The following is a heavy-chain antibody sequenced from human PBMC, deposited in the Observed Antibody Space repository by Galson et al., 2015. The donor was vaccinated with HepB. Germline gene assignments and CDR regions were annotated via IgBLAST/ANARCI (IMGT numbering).Heavy chain of an antibody. Sequence: SLRLSCAASGFTLSSYSMNWVRQAPGKGLEWVSSISSDSRYIYYADSVKGRFTISRDNAGNSLSLHMNSLRAEDTAVYYCAIGPNYSNSFAFDIWGQGTMVTVSS. CDR1: GFTLSSYS. V-gene: IGHV3-21*01. CDR3: AIGPNYSNSFAFDI. CDR2: ISSDSRYI. D-gene: IGHD4-11*01. J-gene: IGHJ3*02.